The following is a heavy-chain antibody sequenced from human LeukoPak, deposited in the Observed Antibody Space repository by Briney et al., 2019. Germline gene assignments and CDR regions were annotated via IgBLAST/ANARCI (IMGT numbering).Heavy chain of an antibody. CDR1: GFTFSSYW. V-gene: IGHV3-7*01. CDR2: INQDGSEQ. D-gene: IGHD3-16*01. Sequence: GGSLRLSCAASGFTFSSYWMSWVRQVPGKGLEWVANINQDGSEQYYVDSVKGRFTISKDNTKNSLYLQMNSLRAEDTAVYYCARWTGGTGDYWGQGTLATVFS. J-gene: IGHJ4*02. CDR3: ARWTGGTGDY.